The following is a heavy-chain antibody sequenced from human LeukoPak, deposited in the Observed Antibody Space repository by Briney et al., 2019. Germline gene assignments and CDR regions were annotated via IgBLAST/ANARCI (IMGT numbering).Heavy chain of an antibody. D-gene: IGHD3-3*01. V-gene: IGHV1-18*01. Sequence: ASVKVSCKASGYTFTSYGITWMRQAPGQGLEWMGWISTNNGNTNYVQKFQGRVTMTTDTSTSTAYMELRSLTSDDTAVYYCARDLEFPDYWGQGTLVTVSS. J-gene: IGHJ4*02. CDR3: ARDLEFPDY. CDR1: GYTFTSYG. CDR2: ISTNNGNT.